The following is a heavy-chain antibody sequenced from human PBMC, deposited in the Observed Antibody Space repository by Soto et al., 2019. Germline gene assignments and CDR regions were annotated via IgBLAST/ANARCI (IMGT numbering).Heavy chain of an antibody. Sequence: PGGSLRLSCKGFDFILSPSTIHWVRRAPGKGLEWVSSISSSGHSIDYADSSQGRFTISRDNAKNSVFLHMNSLRAEDTAVYYCARGPDRDITMVRGVWTHLYGMDVWGQGTTVTVSS. V-gene: IGHV3-21*01. J-gene: IGHJ6*02. CDR1: DFILSPST. CDR3: ARGPDRDITMVRGVWTHLYGMDV. CDR2: ISSSGHSI. D-gene: IGHD3-10*01.